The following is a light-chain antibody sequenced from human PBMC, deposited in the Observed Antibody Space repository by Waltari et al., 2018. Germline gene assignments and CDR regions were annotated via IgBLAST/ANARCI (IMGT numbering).Light chain of an antibody. Sequence: EVLMTQSPATLSVSPGERATLSCRASQSVDNNLAWYQQKNGQAPRLLTYGASTRATGVPASLSGSASGTEFTLTISNLQSADFAVYFCQQYNNWPWTFGQGTRVEI. CDR3: QQYNNWPWT. CDR1: QSVDNN. V-gene: IGKV3-15*01. CDR2: GAS. J-gene: IGKJ1*01.